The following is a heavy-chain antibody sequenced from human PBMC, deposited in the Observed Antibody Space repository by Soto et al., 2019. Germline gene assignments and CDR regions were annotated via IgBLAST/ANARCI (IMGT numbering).Heavy chain of an antibody. J-gene: IGHJ4*02. CDR3: AREFGVVAAMPFYFDY. V-gene: IGHV3-33*01. Sequence: ESGGGVVQPGRSLRLSCAASGFTFSSYGMHWVRQAPGKGLEWVAVIWYDGSNKYYADSVKGRFTISRDNSKNTLYLQMNSLRAEDTAVYYCAREFGVVAAMPFYFDYWGQGTLVTVSS. CDR2: IWYDGSNK. CDR1: GFTFSSYG. D-gene: IGHD2-15*01.